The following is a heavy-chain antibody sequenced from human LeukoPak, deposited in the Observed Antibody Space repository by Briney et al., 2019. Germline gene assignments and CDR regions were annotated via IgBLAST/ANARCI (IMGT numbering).Heavy chain of an antibody. D-gene: IGHD5-24*01. CDR3: AKDPRKLVATMDY. CDR2: IYSGGST. CDR1: GFTVSSNY. Sequence: GGSLRLSCAASGFTVSSNYMSWVRQAPGKGLEWVSVIYSGGSTYYADSVKGRFTISRDNSKNTLYLQMNSLRAEDTAVYYCAKDPRKLVATMDYWGQGTLVTVSS. J-gene: IGHJ4*02. V-gene: IGHV3-53*01.